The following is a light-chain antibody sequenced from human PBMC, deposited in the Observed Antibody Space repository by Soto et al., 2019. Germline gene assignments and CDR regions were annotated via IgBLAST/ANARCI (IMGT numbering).Light chain of an antibody. Sequence: DIQLTQSPSFLSASVGDRVTITCRASQGISTYLAWYQQKAGKAPKLLIYAASTLQSGVPSRVSGSGSGTEFSLTISSLQPEDFATFYCQQLHSYPRTFGQGTKLEIK. CDR1: QGISTY. J-gene: IGKJ2*01. V-gene: IGKV1-9*01. CDR2: AAS. CDR3: QQLHSYPRT.